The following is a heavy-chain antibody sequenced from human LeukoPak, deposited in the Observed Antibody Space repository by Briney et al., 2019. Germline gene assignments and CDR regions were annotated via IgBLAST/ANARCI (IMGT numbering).Heavy chain of an antibody. D-gene: IGHD2-21*02. CDR1: GFPVSTYL. Sequence: SGGSLRLSCAASGFPVSTYLMHGVRQPRGKALVDVSRISHDGSSRSYADSVKGRFIMSRDHAKNTLSLQMNSLTAEDTAVYSCARDGGLLPDNWGKGNLVTVSS. J-gene: IGHJ4*02. CDR3: ARDGGLLPDN. CDR2: ISHDGSSR. V-gene: IGHV3-74*01.